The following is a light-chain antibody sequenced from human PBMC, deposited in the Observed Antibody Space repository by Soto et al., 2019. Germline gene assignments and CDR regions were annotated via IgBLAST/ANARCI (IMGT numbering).Light chain of an antibody. J-gene: IGKJ4*01. CDR1: QGISSN. V-gene: IGKV3-15*01. Sequence: IVITPSPATLFMSPGERATLPCRASQGISSNLAWYQQKPGLAPRLLIYGASTRATGIPARFSGSGSGTEFTLTISSLQSEDFAVYYCQQYNDWPPPLTFGGGTKVEIK. CDR2: GAS. CDR3: QQYNDWPPPLT.